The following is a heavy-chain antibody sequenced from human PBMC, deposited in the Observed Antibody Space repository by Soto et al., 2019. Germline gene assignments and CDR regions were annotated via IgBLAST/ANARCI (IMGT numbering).Heavy chain of an antibody. CDR3: ARDPELYCSGGSCSRHPNYFDY. CDR2: ISAYNGNT. CDR1: GYTFTSYG. V-gene: IGHV1-18*01. J-gene: IGHJ4*02. Sequence: GASVKVSCKASGYTFTSYGISWVRQAPGQGLEWMGWISAYNGNTNYAQKLQGRVTMTTDTPTSTAYMELRSLRSDDTAVYYCARDPELYCSGGSCSRHPNYFDYWGQGTLVTVSS. D-gene: IGHD2-15*01.